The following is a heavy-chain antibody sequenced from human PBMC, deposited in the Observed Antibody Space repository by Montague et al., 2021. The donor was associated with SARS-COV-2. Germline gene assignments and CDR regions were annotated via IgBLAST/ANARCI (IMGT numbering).Heavy chain of an antibody. Sequence: PALVKPTQTLTLTCAFSGFSLSSTGVGAGWLRQPPGKSLEWLTLIYWDDDKRYNPSLSSRLAITKDTSKNQAVLTLTNLNAADTATYYCAHTNATGAWPIDYWGQGTLVTVSS. CDR2: IYWDDDK. D-gene: IGHD1-14*01. V-gene: IGHV2-5*02. CDR3: AHTNATGAWPIDY. CDR1: GFSLSSTGVG. J-gene: IGHJ4*02.